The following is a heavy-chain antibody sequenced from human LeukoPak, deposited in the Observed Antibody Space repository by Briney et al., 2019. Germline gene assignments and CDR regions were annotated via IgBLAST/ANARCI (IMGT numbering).Heavy chain of an antibody. J-gene: IGHJ5*02. D-gene: IGHD5-18*01. Sequence: GGSLRLSCAASKFTFSNYAMTWVRQAPGKGLEWVSGLSCDGGSTFDADSVKGRFTISRDNPKNTLFLQMTSLTAQDTAVYYWARVTLGYSYGPPVPSGQGTLVSDSS. CDR2: LSCDGGST. CDR1: KFTFSNYA. CDR3: ARVTLGYSYGPPVP. V-gene: IGHV3-23*01.